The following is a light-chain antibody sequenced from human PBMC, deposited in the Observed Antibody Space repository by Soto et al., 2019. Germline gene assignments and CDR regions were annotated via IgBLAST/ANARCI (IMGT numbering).Light chain of an antibody. CDR3: QQLNSYPLT. J-gene: IGKJ4*01. V-gene: IGKV1-5*01. Sequence: DIQMTQSPSTLSGSVGDRVTITCRASQTISSWLAWYQQKPGKAPKLLIYHASTLESGVPSRFSGSGSGTEFTLTISSLQPDDFATYYCQQLNSYPLTFGGGTKVDIK. CDR1: QTISSW. CDR2: HAS.